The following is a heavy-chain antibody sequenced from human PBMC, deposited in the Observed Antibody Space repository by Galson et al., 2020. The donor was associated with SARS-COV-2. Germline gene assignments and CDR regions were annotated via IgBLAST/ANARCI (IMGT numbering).Heavy chain of an antibody. CDR2: ISYDGSNK. CDR3: ASWIGVSNYYGIDV. Sequence: GESLKISCAASGFTFSSYAMHWVRQAPGKGLEWVAVISYDGSNKYYADSVKGRFTISRDNSKNTLYLQMNSLRAEDTAVYYCASWIGVSNYYGIDVWGQGTTVTVSS. CDR1: GFTFSSYA. D-gene: IGHD2-2*03. J-gene: IGHJ6*02. V-gene: IGHV3-30-3*01.